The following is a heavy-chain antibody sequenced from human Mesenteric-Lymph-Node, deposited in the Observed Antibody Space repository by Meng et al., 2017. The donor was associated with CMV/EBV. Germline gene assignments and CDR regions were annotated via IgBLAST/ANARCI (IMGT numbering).Heavy chain of an antibody. Sequence: QVLLHQGGAGLLRPSETLSVTCAVYGGSFSGYYWNWIRQSPEKGLEWIGEINHSGSTTYNPSFTSRIIISVDTSTNQISLNMSSVTAADTAVYYCARGSSYDILTGYFDYWGQGALVTVSS. D-gene: IGHD3-9*01. CDR3: ARGSSYDILTGYFDY. J-gene: IGHJ4*02. V-gene: IGHV4-34*01. CDR1: GGSFSGYY. CDR2: INHSGST.